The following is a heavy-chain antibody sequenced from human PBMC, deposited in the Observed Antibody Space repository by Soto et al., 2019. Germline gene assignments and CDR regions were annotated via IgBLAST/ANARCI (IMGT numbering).Heavy chain of an antibody. D-gene: IGHD3-3*02. CDR1: SGSISSSDYY. V-gene: IGHV4-30-4*01. CDR2: INYSGRT. J-gene: IGHJ6*04. Sequence: SETLSLTCSVSSGSISSSDYYWSLIRQPPGKGLEWIGYINYSGRTYYKPSLKSRLSMSIDTSKNQFSLRLTSVTVADTAVYFCARFSTLRKDYGVDVRGTGTTVTVSS. CDR3: ARFSTLRKDYGVDV.